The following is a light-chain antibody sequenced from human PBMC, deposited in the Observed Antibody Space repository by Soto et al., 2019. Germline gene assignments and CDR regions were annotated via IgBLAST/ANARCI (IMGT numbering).Light chain of an antibody. CDR2: GAS. Sequence: EIVMTQSPATLSVSPGKRATLSCRASQSVSSNLGWYQQKPGQAPRLLIYGASTRATGIPARFSGSGSGTEFTLTISSLQSADFAVYYCQQYNNWPPAWTFGQGTKVEIK. CDR3: QQYNNWPPAWT. V-gene: IGKV3-15*01. J-gene: IGKJ1*01. CDR1: QSVSSN.